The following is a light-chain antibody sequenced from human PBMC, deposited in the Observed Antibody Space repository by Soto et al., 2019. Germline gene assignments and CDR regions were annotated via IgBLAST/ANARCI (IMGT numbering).Light chain of an antibody. CDR2: SNN. J-gene: IGLJ3*02. Sequence: QSVLTQPPSASGTPGQKVFISCSGSSSNIGGTNYAYWYQQLPGAAPKLLMHSNNLRPSGVPERISGSKFGTAASLAISGLRSEDEAVYYCASWDDSLNGSWVFGGGTKLTVL. CDR3: ASWDDSLNGSWV. CDR1: SSNIGGTNY. V-gene: IGLV1-47*02.